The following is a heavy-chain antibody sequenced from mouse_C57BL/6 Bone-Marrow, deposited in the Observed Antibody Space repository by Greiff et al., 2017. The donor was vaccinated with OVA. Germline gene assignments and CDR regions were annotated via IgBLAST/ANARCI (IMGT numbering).Heavy chain of an antibody. CDR1: GFNIKDYY. CDR3: TTSIPTVASQSFDD. D-gene: IGHD1-1*01. V-gene: IGHV14-4*01. CDR2: IDPENGDT. J-gene: IGHJ2*01. Sequence: EVQLQQSGAELVRPGASVKLSCTASGFNIKDYYMHWVKQRPEQGLEWIGWIDPENGDTEYAAKFQGKATITADTSSNTAYLQLSSLTSEDAAVYSCTTSIPTVASQSFDDWGQGTTLTVSS.